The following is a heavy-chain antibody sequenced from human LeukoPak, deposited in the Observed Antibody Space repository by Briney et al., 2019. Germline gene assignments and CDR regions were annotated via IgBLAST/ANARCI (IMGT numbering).Heavy chain of an antibody. CDR1: GGSFSGYY. J-gene: IGHJ3*02. V-gene: IGHV4-34*01. CDR2: INHSGST. D-gene: IGHD2-2*01. Sequence: PSETLSLTCAVYGGSFSGYYWSWIRQPPGKGLEWIGEINHSGSTNYNPSLKSRVTISVDTSKNQLSLKLSSVTAADTAVYYCAREGSIDAFDIWGQGTMVTVSS. CDR3: AREGSIDAFDI.